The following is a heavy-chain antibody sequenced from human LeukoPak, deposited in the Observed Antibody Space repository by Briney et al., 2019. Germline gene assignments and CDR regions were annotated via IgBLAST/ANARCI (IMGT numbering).Heavy chain of an antibody. Sequence: SETLSLTCAVYGGSFSGYYWSWIRQPPGKGLEWIGGINHSGSTNYNPSLKSRVTISVDTSKNQFSLKLSSVTAADTAVYYCARARGYGDYLDYWGQGTLVTVSS. CDR2: INHSGST. J-gene: IGHJ4*02. CDR1: GGSFSGYY. D-gene: IGHD4-17*01. CDR3: ARARGYGDYLDY. V-gene: IGHV4-34*01.